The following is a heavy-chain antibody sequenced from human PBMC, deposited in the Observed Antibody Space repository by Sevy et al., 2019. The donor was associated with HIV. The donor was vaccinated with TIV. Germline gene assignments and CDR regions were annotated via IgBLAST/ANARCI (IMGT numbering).Heavy chain of an antibody. CDR1: GFTFSNYA. V-gene: IGHV3-33*06. CDR2: IWYDGSKI. J-gene: IGHJ4*02. Sequence: GGSLRLSCAASGFTFSNYAMHWVRQAPGKGLAWVALIWYDGSKILYADPGKGRFTISRDNSESTLYLQMNSLRAEDTALYHCAKGGPNSGYDYYFDYWGQGTLVTVSS. CDR3: AKGGPNSGYDYYFDY. D-gene: IGHD5-12*01.